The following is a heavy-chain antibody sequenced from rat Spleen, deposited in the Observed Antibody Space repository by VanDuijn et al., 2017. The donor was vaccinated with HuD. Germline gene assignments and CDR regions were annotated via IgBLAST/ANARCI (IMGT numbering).Heavy chain of an antibody. CDR1: GFSLTSYS. J-gene: IGHJ3*01. CDR3: TRSYGGYSQHWFAY. D-gene: IGHD1-11*01. Sequence: QVLLQESGPGLVQPSQTLSLTCTVSGFSLTSYSVSWVRQPPGKGLEWMGAIWSTGKTDYNSALKSRLSISRDTSKNQVFLKMNSLQTEDTAIYFCTRSYGGYSQHWFAYWGQGTLVTVSS. V-gene: IGHV2-15*01. CDR2: IWSTGKT.